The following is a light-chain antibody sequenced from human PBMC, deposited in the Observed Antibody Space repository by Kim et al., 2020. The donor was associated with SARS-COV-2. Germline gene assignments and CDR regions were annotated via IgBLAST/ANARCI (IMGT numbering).Light chain of an antibody. CDR3: QSGDSSNAFWV. Sequence: SPGQTATITCSGDAFPDQFAHWYQQKPGQAPILVIFRGTERPSEISDRFSGSTSGTKATLTISGVQAEDEADYYCQSGDSSNAFWVFGGGTQLTVL. CDR1: AFPDQF. V-gene: IGLV3-25*03. J-gene: IGLJ3*02. CDR2: RGT.